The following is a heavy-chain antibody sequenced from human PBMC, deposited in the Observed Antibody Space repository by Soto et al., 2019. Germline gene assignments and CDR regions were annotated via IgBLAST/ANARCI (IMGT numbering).Heavy chain of an antibody. CDR1: GYTFTGYY. J-gene: IGHJ4*02. Sequence: ASVKVSCKASGYTFTGYYMHWVRQAPGQGLEWVGWINPNSGGTNYAQKFQGRVTMTRDTSISTAYMELSRLRSDDTAVYYCARQKSIAVAGTGSYWGQGTLVTVSS. D-gene: IGHD6-19*01. CDR2: INPNSGGT. V-gene: IGHV1-2*02. CDR3: ARQKSIAVAGTGSY.